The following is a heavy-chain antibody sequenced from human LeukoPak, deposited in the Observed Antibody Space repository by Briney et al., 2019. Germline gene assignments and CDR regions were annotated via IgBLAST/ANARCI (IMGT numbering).Heavy chain of an antibody. J-gene: IGHJ4*02. D-gene: IGHD4-17*01. V-gene: IGHV4-59*01. Sequence: PSETLSLTCTVSGGSISNYYWSWIRQPPGKGPEWIGYIYYSGTTNFNPSLRSRVTISVDTSKNQFSLKMSSVTAADTAVYYCARDSTPYGHSGYWGQGTLVTVSP. CDR1: GGSISNYY. CDR2: IYYSGTT. CDR3: ARDSTPYGHSGY.